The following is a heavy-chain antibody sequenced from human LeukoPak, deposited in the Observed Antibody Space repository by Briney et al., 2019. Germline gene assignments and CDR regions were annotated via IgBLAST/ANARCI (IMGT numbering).Heavy chain of an antibody. CDR2: IYPGDSDT. D-gene: IGHD6-13*01. V-gene: IGHV5-51*01. J-gene: IGHJ4*02. CDR1: GYNFTSYW. Sequence: GVSLKISCKGSGYNFTSYWIGWVRQMPGKGLEWMGIIYPGDSDTRYSPSFQGQVTMSADKSISTAYLQWSSLKASDTAMYYCAKSSSNWFFDYWGQGTLVTVSS. CDR3: AKSSSNWFFDY.